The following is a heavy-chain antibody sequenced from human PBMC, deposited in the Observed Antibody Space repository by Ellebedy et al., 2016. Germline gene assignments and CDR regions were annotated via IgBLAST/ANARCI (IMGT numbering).Heavy chain of an antibody. CDR3: ARGADQEFYYYYGMDV. Sequence: ASVKVSCKASGYTFTSYGISWVRQAPGQGLEWMGWISAYNGNTNYAPKLQGRVTMTTDKSTSTAYMELRSLRSDDTAVYYCARGADQEFYYYYGMDVWGQGTTVTVSS. V-gene: IGHV1-18*01. J-gene: IGHJ6*02. CDR1: GYTFTSYG. CDR2: ISAYNGNT.